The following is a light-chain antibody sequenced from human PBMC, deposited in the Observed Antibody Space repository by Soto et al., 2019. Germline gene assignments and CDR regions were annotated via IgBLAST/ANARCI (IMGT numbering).Light chain of an antibody. Sequence: IVLTQSPGTPSLSPGERATLSCSASQSVSSTYLAWYQQKPGQAPRLLIYGASSRATGIPDRFSGSGSGTDFTLTISSLEPEDFAVYFCQQYGGFPITFGQGTRLEIK. V-gene: IGKV3-20*01. J-gene: IGKJ5*01. CDR3: QQYGGFPIT. CDR2: GAS. CDR1: QSVSSTY.